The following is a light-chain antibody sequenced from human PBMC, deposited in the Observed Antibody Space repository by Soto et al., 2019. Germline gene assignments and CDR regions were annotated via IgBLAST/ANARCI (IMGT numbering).Light chain of an antibody. V-gene: IGLV1-51*01. J-gene: IGLJ1*01. Sequence: QSVLTQPPSVSAAPGQKVTISCSGSSSNIGNNYVSWYQQLPGTAPKLLIYDNNKRPSRIPDRFSGSKSGTSATLGITGLQTGDEADYYCGTWDSSLSAGGVFGTGTKVTVL. CDR2: DNN. CDR3: GTWDSSLSAGGV. CDR1: SSNIGNNY.